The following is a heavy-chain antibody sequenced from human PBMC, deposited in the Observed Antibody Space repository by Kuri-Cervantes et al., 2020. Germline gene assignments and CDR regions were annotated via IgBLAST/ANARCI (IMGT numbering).Heavy chain of an antibody. D-gene: IGHD3-9*01. CDR2: ISYDGGNK. CDR3: ARDEPYYDILTGYYNTLVY. V-gene: IGHV3-30-3*01. Sequence: GGSLRLSCAASGFTFSSYAMHWVRQAPGKGLEWVAVISYDGGNKYYADSVKGRFTISRDNSKSTLYLQMNSLRAEDTAVYYCARDEPYYDILTGYYNTLVYWGQGTLVTVSS. J-gene: IGHJ4*02. CDR1: GFTFSSYA.